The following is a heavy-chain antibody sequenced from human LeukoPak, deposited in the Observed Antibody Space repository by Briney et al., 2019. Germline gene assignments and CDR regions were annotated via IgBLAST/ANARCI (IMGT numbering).Heavy chain of an antibody. D-gene: IGHD2-15*01. Sequence: GGSLRLSCAASGFTFSSYAMSWVRQAPGKGLEWVSVLSGSGGSTRYADSVKGRFTISRDNSKNTLYLQMNSLRAEDTAVYFCAKVASESISSFSSSFDYWGQGTLVTVSS. V-gene: IGHV3-23*01. CDR3: AKVASESISSFSSSFDY. CDR2: LSGSGGST. J-gene: IGHJ4*02. CDR1: GFTFSSYA.